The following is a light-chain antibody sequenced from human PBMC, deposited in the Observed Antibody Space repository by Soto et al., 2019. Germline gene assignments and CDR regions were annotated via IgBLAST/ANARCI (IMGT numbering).Light chain of an antibody. CDR3: QHYNDWRWT. V-gene: IGKV3-15*01. J-gene: IGKJ1*01. CDR2: GAS. Sequence: EIVMTQSPATLSVSPGEGATLSCRASQSISSKLAWYQQKRGQAPRLLIYGASTRATGGLARFSGSGSGTDFTLTFSSLQSEDLAVYYCQHYNDWRWTFGQGTKWEIK. CDR1: QSISSK.